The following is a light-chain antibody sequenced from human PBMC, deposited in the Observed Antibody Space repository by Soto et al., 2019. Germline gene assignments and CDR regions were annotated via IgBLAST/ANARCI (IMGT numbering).Light chain of an antibody. CDR1: QGIGSF. CDR2: AAS. Sequence: DIQLTQSPSFLSASVKDRVTITCRASQGIGSFLAWYQQKPGEGPKFLVSAASALQSGVPSRFSGSGSGTEFTLTISSLQPEDFATYYCQQLNSFRLTFGGGTRVEIK. CDR3: QQLNSFRLT. V-gene: IGKV1-9*01. J-gene: IGKJ4*01.